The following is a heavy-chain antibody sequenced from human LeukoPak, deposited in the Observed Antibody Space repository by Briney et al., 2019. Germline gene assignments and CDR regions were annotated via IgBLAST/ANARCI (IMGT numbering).Heavy chain of an antibody. CDR1: GGSIRDYY. D-gene: IGHD3-16*01. V-gene: IGHV4-59*01. J-gene: IGHJ5*02. CDR2: IYNSGST. CDR3: ARGLTALRFDP. Sequence: SETLSLTCTASGGSIRDYYWSWIRQPPGKGLEWIGYIYNSGSTNHNPSLKSRVTISVDTSKNQFSLKMRSVTAEDTAVYYCARGLTALRFDPWGQGTLVTVSS.